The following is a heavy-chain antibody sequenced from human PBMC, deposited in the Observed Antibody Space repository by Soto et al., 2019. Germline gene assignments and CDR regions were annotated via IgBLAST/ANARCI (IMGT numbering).Heavy chain of an antibody. Sequence: LSCASSVFTFSHYVMHWVLHAPGKGLEWVAFISDDGSNKYYADSMKGRFTMSRDNSKSTLYLKMSSLRVEDTAVYYCTKRRNVLRFLEWSSGMEVWGQGTTVTVSS. V-gene: IGHV3-30*18. J-gene: IGHJ6*02. CDR2: ISDDGSNK. CDR1: VFTFSHYV. CDR3: TKRRNVLRFLEWSSGMEV. D-gene: IGHD3-3*01.